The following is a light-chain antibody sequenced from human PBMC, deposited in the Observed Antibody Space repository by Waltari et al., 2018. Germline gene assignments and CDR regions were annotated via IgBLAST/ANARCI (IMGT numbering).Light chain of an antibody. V-gene: IGKV1-5*03. CDR2: KAS. Sequence: DIQMTQSPSTLSASVGDSVTITCRASQNINTWLAWYQQKPGKAPNPLIYKASSLQSGVPSRFSGSGSGTEFTLTISSLQPDDFATYYCQQYNSYSRTFGQGTKVEIK. CDR1: QNINTW. CDR3: QQYNSYSRT. J-gene: IGKJ1*01.